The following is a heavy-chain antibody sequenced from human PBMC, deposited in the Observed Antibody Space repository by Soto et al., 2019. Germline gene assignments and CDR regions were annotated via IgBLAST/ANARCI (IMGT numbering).Heavy chain of an antibody. CDR1: GGSISSYY. J-gene: IGHJ5*02. CDR3: ARDYYDSSGYYTRGFDP. D-gene: IGHD3-22*01. V-gene: IGHV4-59*01. Sequence: SETLSLTCTVSGGSISSYYWSWIRQPPGKGLEWIGYIYYSGSTNYNPSLKSRVTISVDTSKNQFSLKLSSVTAADTAVYYCARDYYDSSGYYTRGFDPWGQGTLVTVSS. CDR2: IYYSGST.